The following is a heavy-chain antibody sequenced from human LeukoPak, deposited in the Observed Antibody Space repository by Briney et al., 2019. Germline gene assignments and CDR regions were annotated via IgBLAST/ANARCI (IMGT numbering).Heavy chain of an antibody. Sequence: GGSLRLSCAASGFTLSSYAMSWVRLAPGKGLEWVANIKEDGTETYYVDSVKGRFTISRDNAKNSLYLQMNSLRVEDTAVYYCAKEGRSLQTYWGQGTLVTVSS. CDR3: AKEGRSLQTY. J-gene: IGHJ4*02. CDR2: IKEDGTET. V-gene: IGHV3-7*03. CDR1: GFTLSSYA. D-gene: IGHD5-24*01.